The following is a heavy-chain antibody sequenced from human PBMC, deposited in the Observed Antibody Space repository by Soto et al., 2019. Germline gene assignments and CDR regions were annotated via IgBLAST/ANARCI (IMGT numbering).Heavy chain of an antibody. CDR1: GFTFSSYA. D-gene: IGHD2-15*01. CDR3: AKETLGYCSSGSCRIDY. V-gene: IGHV3-23*01. Sequence: EVQLLESGGGLVQPGGSLRLSCAASGFTFSSYAMSWVRQAPGKGLEWVSTISGSGDSTYYADSVRGRFTISRDNSQNTLYLQMNSLRAEDTAVYYCAKETLGYCSSGSCRIDYWGQGTLVTVSS. CDR2: ISGSGDST. J-gene: IGHJ4*02.